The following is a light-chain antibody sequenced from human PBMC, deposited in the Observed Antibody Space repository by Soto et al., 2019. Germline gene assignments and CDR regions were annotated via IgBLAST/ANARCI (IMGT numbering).Light chain of an antibody. CDR3: QQYGSSPPYP. CDR1: QSVGSNY. CDR2: GAS. V-gene: IGKV3-20*01. Sequence: EIVLTQSPGTLSLSPGERATLSCRASQSVGSNYLAWYQQKPGQAPRLLIYGASGRASGIPDRFSGSGSGTDFTLTIRRLDPEDFAVYAWQQYGSSPPYPFGQGTKLEI. J-gene: IGKJ2*01.